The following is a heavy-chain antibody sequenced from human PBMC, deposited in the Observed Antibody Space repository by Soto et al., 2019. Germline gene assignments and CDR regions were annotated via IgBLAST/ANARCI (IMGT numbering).Heavy chain of an antibody. J-gene: IGHJ3*02. CDR2: IYYSGSA. V-gene: IGHV4-39*01. CDR3: ARNLAAAGTLGI. CDR1: GGSISSSSYY. Sequence: QLQLQESGPGLVKPSETLSLTCTVSGGSISSSSYYWAWIRQPPGKGLEWIGRIYYSGSAYYNPSLKSRVTMSVDTSKTQFSLRLSSVTAADTAVYYCARNLAAAGTLGIWGQGTMVTVSS. D-gene: IGHD6-13*01.